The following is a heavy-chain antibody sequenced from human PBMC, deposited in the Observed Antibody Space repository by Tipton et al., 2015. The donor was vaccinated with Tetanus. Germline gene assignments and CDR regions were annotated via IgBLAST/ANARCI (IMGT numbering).Heavy chain of an antibody. D-gene: IGHD1-26*01. V-gene: IGHV3-43*01. Sequence: SLRLSCVASGFTFEDHTMHWVRQAPGKGLEWVAVVTWDGGSTFYADSVQGRFTISRDSSKNSLFLQMSSLRTEDTALYYCVRETNGFDSWGQGTPVPVSS. J-gene: IGHJ5*01. CDR2: VTWDGGST. CDR3: VRETNGFDS. CDR1: GFTFEDHT.